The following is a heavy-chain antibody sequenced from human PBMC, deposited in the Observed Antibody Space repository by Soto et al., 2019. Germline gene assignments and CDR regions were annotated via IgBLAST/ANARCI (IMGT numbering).Heavy chain of an antibody. Sequence: PGGSLRLSCIASGFTLSTYSMTWVRQAPGKGLEWLSYISKSSTTISYADSVKGRFTISRDNAKNSVYLEMSSLRDEDSAVYYCARDPPNFYYYGMDVWGQGTTVTVSS. V-gene: IGHV3-48*02. CDR2: ISKSSTTI. CDR1: GFTLSTYS. J-gene: IGHJ6*02. CDR3: ARDPPNFYYYGMDV.